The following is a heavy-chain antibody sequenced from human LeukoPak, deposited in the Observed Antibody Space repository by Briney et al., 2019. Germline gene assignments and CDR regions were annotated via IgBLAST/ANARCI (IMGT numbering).Heavy chain of an antibody. CDR3: ARGALWFGDPDWFDP. Sequence: SETLSLTCTVSGGSISSGDYYWSWIRQPPGKGLEWIGYIYYSGSTYYNPSLKSRVTISVDTSKNQFSLKLSSVTAADTAVYYCARGALWFGDPDWFDPWGQGTLVTVSS. J-gene: IGHJ5*02. D-gene: IGHD3-10*01. V-gene: IGHV4-30-4*08. CDR1: GGSISSGDYY. CDR2: IYYSGST.